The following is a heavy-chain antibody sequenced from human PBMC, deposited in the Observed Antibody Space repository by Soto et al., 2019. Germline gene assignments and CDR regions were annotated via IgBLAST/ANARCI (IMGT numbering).Heavy chain of an antibody. V-gene: IGHV1-46*03. J-gene: IGHJ6*03. Sequence: QVQLVQSGAEVKKPGASVKVSCKASGYTFTSYYMHWVRQAPGQGLEWMGIINPSGASTSYAQKFQGRVTMTRDTSTSTVYMELSSLRSEDTAVYYCARDQVGGSYDILTGYYKSYYYYMDVWGKGTTVTVSS. CDR2: INPSGAST. CDR1: GYTFTSYY. D-gene: IGHD3-9*01. CDR3: ARDQVGGSYDILTGYYKSYYYYMDV.